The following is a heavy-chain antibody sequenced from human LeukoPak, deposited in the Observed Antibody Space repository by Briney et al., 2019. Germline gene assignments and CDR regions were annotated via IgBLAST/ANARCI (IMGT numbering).Heavy chain of an antibody. V-gene: IGHV3-74*01. Sequence: GGSLRLSCGASGFTFSSYWMRWVRQPPGKGPVWVSRINSDGTTTSYADSVKGRFTVSRDNAKNTLYLQMNSLRAEDTAVYYCARVGSGGNCNWGQGTLVTVSS. CDR1: GFTFSSYW. CDR3: ARVGSGGNCN. J-gene: IGHJ4*02. D-gene: IGHD2-15*01. CDR2: INSDGTTT.